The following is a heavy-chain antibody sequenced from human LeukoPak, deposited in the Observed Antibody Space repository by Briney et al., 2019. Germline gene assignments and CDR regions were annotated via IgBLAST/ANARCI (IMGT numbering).Heavy chain of an antibody. J-gene: IGHJ3*02. CDR1: GFTSDDQA. CDR3: ASQTKYYYGSGSYWGAFDI. Sequence: GGSLRLSCAASGFTSDDQAMHWVRQAPGKGLEWDSLISGDTYYADSVKGRFTISRDNSKNSLYLQMNSLRTDDTALYYCASQTKYYYGSGSYWGAFDIWGQGTMVTVSS. V-gene: IGHV3-43*02. D-gene: IGHD3-10*01. CDR2: ISGDT.